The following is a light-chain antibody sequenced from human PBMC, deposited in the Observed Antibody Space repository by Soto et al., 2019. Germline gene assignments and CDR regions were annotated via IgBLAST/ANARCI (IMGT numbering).Light chain of an antibody. CDR1: SSNIGAGYD. Sequence: QSVLTQPPSVSGAPGQRVTISCTGSSSNIGAGYDVHWYQQLPGTAPKLLIYGNSNRPSVVPDRFSGSKSGTSGSLAITGLRAEDEADYYCQSYDSSLSGWVFGGGTKLTVL. J-gene: IGLJ3*02. V-gene: IGLV1-40*01. CDR3: QSYDSSLSGWV. CDR2: GNS.